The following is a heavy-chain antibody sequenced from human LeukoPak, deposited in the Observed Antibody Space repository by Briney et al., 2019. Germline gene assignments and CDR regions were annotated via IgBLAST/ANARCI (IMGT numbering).Heavy chain of an antibody. CDR3: ARESVAAAGTKAFDI. Sequence: SETLSLTCTVSGASISTYYWSWIRQPPGRGLQWIGYIFYSGSTNCNSSLESRVTISLDTSKNQFSLKLTSVTAADTAVYYCARESVAAAGTKAFDIWGQGTMVTVSS. CDR1: GASISTYY. D-gene: IGHD6-13*01. V-gene: IGHV4-59*01. J-gene: IGHJ3*02. CDR2: IFYSGST.